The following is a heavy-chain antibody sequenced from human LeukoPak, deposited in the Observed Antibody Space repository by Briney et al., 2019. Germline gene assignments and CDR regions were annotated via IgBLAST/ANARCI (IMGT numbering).Heavy chain of an antibody. V-gene: IGHV3-11*01. CDR2: IGNFATTM. CDR1: GFSFGGYY. Sequence: GGSLRLSCAASGFSFGGYYMAWIRQAPGKGLEWVSYIGNFATTMHYADSVKGRFTISRDNAKNSLSLQMNSLRVEDTAMYYCAKLTYGDYPFDYWGQGTLVTVSS. CDR3: AKLTYGDYPFDY. J-gene: IGHJ4*02. D-gene: IGHD4-17*01.